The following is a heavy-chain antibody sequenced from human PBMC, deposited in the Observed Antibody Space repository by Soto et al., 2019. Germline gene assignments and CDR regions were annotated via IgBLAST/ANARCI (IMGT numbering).Heavy chain of an antibody. CDR3: ARERDSGDHFP. V-gene: IGHV3-74*01. Sequence: EEQLVESGGGLVQPGGSLRLSCAASDFSFGNYWRHWVRQAPGKGLAWVSRINSGGSFASYADSVKGRFTISRDNAKNTLYLQMDSPRDEDTAIYYCARERDSGDHFPWGQGTMVTVSS. J-gene: IGHJ5*02. D-gene: IGHD4-17*01. CDR2: INSGGSFA. CDR1: DFSFGNYW.